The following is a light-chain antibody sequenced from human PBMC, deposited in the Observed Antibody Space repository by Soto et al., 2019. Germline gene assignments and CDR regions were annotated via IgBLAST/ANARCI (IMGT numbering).Light chain of an antibody. Sequence: DIQMTQSPSSLSASVGDRVTITCRASRSISSYLNWYQQKPGKAPKFLIYAASSLHTGVPSRFSGSGSGTDFTLTISSLQPEDFATYYCQQSYSLPLTFGGGTKVEIK. CDR3: QQSYSLPLT. CDR1: RSISSY. CDR2: AAS. J-gene: IGKJ4*01. V-gene: IGKV1-39*01.